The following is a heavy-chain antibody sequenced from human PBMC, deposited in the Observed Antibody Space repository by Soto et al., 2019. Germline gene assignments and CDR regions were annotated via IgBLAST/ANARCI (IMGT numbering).Heavy chain of an antibody. CDR2: IYYSGST. J-gene: IGHJ5*02. CDR1: GGSISSSSYY. V-gene: IGHV4-39*01. D-gene: IGHD6-13*01. CDR3: ARQAALNWFDP. Sequence: TLSLTCTVSGGSISSSSYYWGWIRQPPGKGLEWIGSIYYSGSTYYNPSLKSRVTISVDTSKNQFSLKLSSVTAADTAVYYCARQAALNWFDPWGQGTLVTVSS.